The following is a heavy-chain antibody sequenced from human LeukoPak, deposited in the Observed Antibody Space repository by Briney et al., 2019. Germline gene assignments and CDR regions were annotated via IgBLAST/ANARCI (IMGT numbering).Heavy chain of an antibody. CDR3: ARDPIRLWFGVSAFDI. CDR2: ISSSSSTI. D-gene: IGHD3-10*01. V-gene: IGHV3-48*01. J-gene: IGHJ3*02. Sequence: PGGSLRLSCAASGFTFSSYSMSWVRQAPGKGLEWVSYISSSSSTIYYADSVKGRFTISRDNAKNSLYLQMNSLRAEDTAVYYCARDPIRLWFGVSAFDIWGQGTMVTVSS. CDR1: GFTFSSYS.